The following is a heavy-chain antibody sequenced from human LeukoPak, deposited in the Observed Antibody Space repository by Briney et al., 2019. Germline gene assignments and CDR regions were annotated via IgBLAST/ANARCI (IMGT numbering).Heavy chain of an antibody. CDR3: ARAEQHLGTVYSDY. V-gene: IGHV1-2*02. CDR2: INPNSGGT. J-gene: IGHJ4*01. Sequence: GASVKVSCKASGYTFTGYYMHWVRQAPGQGLEWMGWINPNSGGTNYAQKFQGRVTMTRDTSISTAYMELSRLRSDDTAVYYCARAEQHLGTVYSDYWGHGTLVTVSS. D-gene: IGHD6-13*01. CDR1: GYTFTGYY.